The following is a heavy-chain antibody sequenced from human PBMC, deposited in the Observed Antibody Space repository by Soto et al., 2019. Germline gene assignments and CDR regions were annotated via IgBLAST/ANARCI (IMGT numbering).Heavy chain of an antibody. CDR3: ERRAMTRDAFDI. CDR2: IYYSGST. CDR1: GGSISSSSYY. V-gene: IGHV4-39*01. Sequence: SETLSLTCTVSGGSISSSSYYWGWIRQPPGKGLEWIGSIYYSGSTYYNPSLKSRVTISVDTSKNQFSLKLSSVTAADTAVYYCERRAMTRDAFDIWGQGTMVTVSS. J-gene: IGHJ3*02.